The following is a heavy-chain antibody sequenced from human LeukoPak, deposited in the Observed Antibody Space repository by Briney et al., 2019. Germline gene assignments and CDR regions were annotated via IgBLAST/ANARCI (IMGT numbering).Heavy chain of an antibody. J-gene: IGHJ6*03. CDR1: GFTFSRNG. CDR2: ISGSGGNT. CDR3: ARCSNAYYYYMDV. V-gene: IGHV3-23*01. Sequence: GGSLRLSCAASGFTFSRNGMTWVRQAPGKGLEWVSAISGSGGNTYYADSVKGRFTISRDNSKNTLYLQMNSLRAEDTAVYYCARCSNAYYYYMDVWGKGTTVTVSS. D-gene: IGHD2-8*01.